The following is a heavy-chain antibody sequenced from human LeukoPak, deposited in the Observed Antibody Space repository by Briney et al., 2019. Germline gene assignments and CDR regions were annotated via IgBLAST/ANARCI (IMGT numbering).Heavy chain of an antibody. J-gene: IGHJ4*02. Sequence: QPGGSLRLSCAASGFTFSSYWMSWVRQAPGMGLEWVANIKQDGSEKYYVDSVKGRFTISRDNAKNSLYLQMNSLRAEDTAVYYCARRFYTYYDFWSTVTSYYFDYWGQGTLVTVFS. CDR2: IKQDGSEK. V-gene: IGHV3-7*01. CDR1: GFTFSSYW. D-gene: IGHD3-3*01. CDR3: ARRFYTYYDFWSTVTSYYFDY.